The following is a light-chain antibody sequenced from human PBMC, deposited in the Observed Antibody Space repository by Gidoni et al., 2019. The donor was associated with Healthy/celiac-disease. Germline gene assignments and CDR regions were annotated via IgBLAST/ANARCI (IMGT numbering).Light chain of an antibody. Sequence: DIQMTQSPSSLSASVGDRVTITCRASQSISSYLNCYQQKPGKAPKLLIYAASSLQSWVPSRFSGSGSGTDFTLTISSLQPEDFATYYCQQSYSTPQTFGQGTKVEIK. J-gene: IGKJ1*01. CDR1: QSISSY. CDR2: AAS. V-gene: IGKV1-39*01. CDR3: QQSYSTPQT.